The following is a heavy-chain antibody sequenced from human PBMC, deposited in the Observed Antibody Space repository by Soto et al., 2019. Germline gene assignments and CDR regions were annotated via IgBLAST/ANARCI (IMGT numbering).Heavy chain of an antibody. CDR1: GGSFSGYY. CDR2: INHSGST. J-gene: IGHJ4*02. CDR3: ANYPTTVTSDY. Sequence: SETLSLTCAVYGGSFSGYYWTWIRQPPGTGLEWIGEINHSGSTNYNPSLKSRVTISVDTSKNQFSLKLSSVTAADTAVYYCANYPTTVTSDYWGQGTLVTVSS. V-gene: IGHV4-34*01. D-gene: IGHD4-17*01.